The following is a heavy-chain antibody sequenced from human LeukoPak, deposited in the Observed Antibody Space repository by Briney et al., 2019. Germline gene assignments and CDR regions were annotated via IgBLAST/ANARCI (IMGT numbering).Heavy chain of an antibody. V-gene: IGHV3-30*18. CDR1: GFTFSSYC. CDR3: ANDPISHYYDFRGEYGVGNSVVYYYGVDV. D-gene: IGHD3-22*01. CDR2: TSYDGSNK. Sequence: GGSLRLSCAASGFTFSSYCMHWVRQAPGKGREGVAGTSYDGSNKYYADSVKGRITTSRDNSKNTLQLQTNSLGAHDTAGEYCANDPISHYYDFRGEYGVGNSVVYYYGVDVWGQGTTVTVSS. J-gene: IGHJ6*02.